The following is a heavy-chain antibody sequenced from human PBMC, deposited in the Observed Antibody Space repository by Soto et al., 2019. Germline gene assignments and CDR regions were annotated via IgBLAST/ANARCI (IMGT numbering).Heavy chain of an antibody. Sequence: EVQLVESGGGLVKPGGSLRLSCAASGFTFSSYSMNWVRQAPGKGLEWVSSISSSSSYTNYADSVKGRFTISRDNAKNSLYLQMNSLRAEDTAVYYCARDSDIVVVPAAMGAFDIWGQGTMVTVSS. CDR3: ARDSDIVVVPAAMGAFDI. J-gene: IGHJ3*02. CDR2: ISSSSSYT. CDR1: GFTFSSYS. D-gene: IGHD2-2*01. V-gene: IGHV3-21*01.